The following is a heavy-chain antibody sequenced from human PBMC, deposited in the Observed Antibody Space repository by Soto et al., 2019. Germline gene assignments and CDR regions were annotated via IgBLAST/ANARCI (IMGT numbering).Heavy chain of an antibody. CDR3: ARDLAPELLWFGDSFDY. CDR1: GYTFTGYY. Sequence: ASVKVSCKASGYTFTGYYMHLVRQAPGQGLEWMGWINPNSGGTNYAQKFQGRVTMTRDTSISTAYMELSRLRSDDTAVYYCARDLAPELLWFGDSFDYWGQGTLVTVSS. D-gene: IGHD3-10*01. CDR2: INPNSGGT. J-gene: IGHJ4*02. V-gene: IGHV1-2*02.